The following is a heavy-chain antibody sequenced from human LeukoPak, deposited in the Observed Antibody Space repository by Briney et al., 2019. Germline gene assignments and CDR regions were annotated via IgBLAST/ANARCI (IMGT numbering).Heavy chain of an antibody. CDR2: INSTTCDT. CDR1: GYTFTSYY. Sequence: GASVKVSCKASGYTFTSYYMHWVRQAPGQGREWMGIINSTTCDTTYAQKLQGRLTMTRDMSTSTVYMEVSSLTSEDTAVFYCARYGFSAVWQGGWHAFDIWGQGTVVTVSS. J-gene: IGHJ3*02. CDR3: ARYGFSAVWQGGWHAFDI. V-gene: IGHV1-46*04. D-gene: IGHD2-15*01.